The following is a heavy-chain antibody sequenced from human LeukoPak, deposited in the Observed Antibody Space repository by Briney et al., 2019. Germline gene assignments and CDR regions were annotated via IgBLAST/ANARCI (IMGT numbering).Heavy chain of an antibody. CDR1: GYTFTSYY. Sequence: GASVKVSCKAAGYTFTSYYMHWVRQAPGQGLEWMGIINPSGGSTSYAQKFQGRVTMTRDTSTSTVYMELSSLRSEDTAVYYCARDSGEDIVVVLKGCTTFDYWGQGTLVTVSS. CDR2: INPSGGST. J-gene: IGHJ4*02. CDR3: ARDSGEDIVVVLKGCTTFDY. D-gene: IGHD2-2*01. V-gene: IGHV1-46*01.